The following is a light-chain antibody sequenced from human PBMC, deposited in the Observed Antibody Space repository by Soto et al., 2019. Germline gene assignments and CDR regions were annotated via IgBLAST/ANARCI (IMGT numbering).Light chain of an antibody. CDR3: CSYAGSSTVV. V-gene: IGLV2-23*01. CDR2: EGS. Sequence: QSALTQPASVSGSPGQSITISCTGTSNEFGNYNLVSWYQQHPDKAPKLIIYEGSKRPSGVSNRLSGSKLGNTASLTISGLQAEDEADYYCCSYAGSSTVVFGGGTKLTVL. J-gene: IGLJ3*02. CDR1: SNEFGNYNL.